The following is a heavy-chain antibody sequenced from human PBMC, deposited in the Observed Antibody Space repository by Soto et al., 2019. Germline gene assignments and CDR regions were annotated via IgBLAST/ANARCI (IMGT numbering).Heavy chain of an antibody. J-gene: IGHJ5*02. Sequence: SVKVSCKASGGTFSSYTISWVRQAPGQGLEWMGRIIPILGIANYAQKFQGRVTITADKSTSTAYMELSSLRSEDTAVYYCARVVTGYSPDENWFDPWGQGTLVTVSS. CDR1: GGTFSSYT. V-gene: IGHV1-69*02. CDR3: ARVVTGYSPDENWFDP. D-gene: IGHD3-9*01. CDR2: IIPILGIA.